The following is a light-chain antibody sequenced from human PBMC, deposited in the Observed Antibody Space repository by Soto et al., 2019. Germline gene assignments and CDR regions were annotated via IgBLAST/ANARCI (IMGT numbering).Light chain of an antibody. V-gene: IGLV2-14*01. CDR1: SSDVGGYNY. J-gene: IGLJ2*01. CDR2: GVS. CDR3: SSYRGSSTVV. Sequence: QSALTQPASVSGSPGQSITISCTGTSSDVGGYNYVSWYQQHPGKAPKLIIYGVSNRPSGVSNRFSGSKSGNTASLTISGLQDEDEADYYCSSYRGSSTVVFGGGTKLTVL.